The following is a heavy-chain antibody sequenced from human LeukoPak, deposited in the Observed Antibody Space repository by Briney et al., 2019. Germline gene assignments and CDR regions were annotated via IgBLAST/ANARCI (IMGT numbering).Heavy chain of an antibody. Sequence: PGGSLRLSCAASGFTFDDYGMNWVRQAPGKGLEWVSGINGNGGSTGYADSVKGRFSISRDNAKKSLYLQMNSLRAEDTALYYCAKDALWFGDRFYYMDVWGEGTTVTVSS. V-gene: IGHV3-20*04. J-gene: IGHJ6*03. D-gene: IGHD3-10*01. CDR2: INGNGGST. CDR1: GFTFDDYG. CDR3: AKDALWFGDRFYYMDV.